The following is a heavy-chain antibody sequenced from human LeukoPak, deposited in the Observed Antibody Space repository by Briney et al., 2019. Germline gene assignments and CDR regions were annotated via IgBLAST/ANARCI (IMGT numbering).Heavy chain of an antibody. CDR2: INHSGST. CDR1: GGSFSGYY. J-gene: IGHJ4*02. Sequence: KPSETLSLTCAVYGGSFSGYYWSWIRQPPGKGLEWIGEINHSGSTNYNPSLKSRVTISVDTSKNQFSLKLSSVTAADTAVYYCARGAARPGQPYFDYWGQGTLVTVSS. D-gene: IGHD6-6*01. CDR3: ARGAARPGQPYFDY. V-gene: IGHV4-34*01.